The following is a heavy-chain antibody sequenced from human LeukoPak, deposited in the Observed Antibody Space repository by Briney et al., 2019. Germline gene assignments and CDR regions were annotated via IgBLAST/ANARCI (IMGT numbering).Heavy chain of an antibody. V-gene: IGHV1-3*01. CDR3: ARDGLPSYSSSWYDDYYYYYGMDV. CDR2: INAGNGNT. Sequence: ASVKVSCKASGYTFTSYAMHWVRQAPGQRLEWMGWINAGNGNTKYSQKFQGRVTITRDTSASTAYMELSSLRSEDTAVYYCARDGLPSYSSSWYDDYYYYYGMDVWGKGTTVIVSS. D-gene: IGHD6-13*01. CDR1: GYTFTSYA. J-gene: IGHJ6*04.